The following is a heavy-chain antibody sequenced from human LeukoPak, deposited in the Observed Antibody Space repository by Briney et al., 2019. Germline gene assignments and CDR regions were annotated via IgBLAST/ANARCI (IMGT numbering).Heavy chain of an antibody. CDR2: IKQDASEK. CDR3: ATGGSAAH. D-gene: IGHD6-25*01. Sequence: GGSLRLSCAASGFTFSNYWMSWVRQAPGKGLEWVANIKQDASEKNYVDSVKGRFTISRDNAKSSLYLQMNSLRVEDTAVYYCATGGSAAHWGQGTLVIVSS. CDR1: GFTFSNYW. V-gene: IGHV3-7*01. J-gene: IGHJ4*02.